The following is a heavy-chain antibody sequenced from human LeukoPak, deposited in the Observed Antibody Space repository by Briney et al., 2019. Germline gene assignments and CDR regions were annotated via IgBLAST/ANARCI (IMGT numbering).Heavy chain of an antibody. Sequence: GESLKISCKGSGDIFTNYWIGWVRQMPGKGLEWMGIIYPGDSDTRYSPPFQGQVIISADKSISTAYLQWSSLKASDTAMYYCARSRYSSSDWFDPWGQGTLVTVSS. J-gene: IGHJ5*02. V-gene: IGHV5-51*01. D-gene: IGHD6-13*01. CDR2: IYPGDSDT. CDR3: ARSRYSSSDWFDP. CDR1: GDIFTNYW.